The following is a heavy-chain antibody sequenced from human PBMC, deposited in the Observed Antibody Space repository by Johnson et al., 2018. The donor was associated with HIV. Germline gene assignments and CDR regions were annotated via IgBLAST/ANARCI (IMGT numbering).Heavy chain of an antibody. D-gene: IGHD1-20*01. CDR1: GFTFSSYA. CDR2: IRYDGSNK. Sequence: QVQLVESGGGLVQPGGSLRLSCAASGFTFSSYAMSWVRQAPGKGLEWVAFIRYDGSNKYYADSVKGRFTISRDNSKNTLYLQMNSLRAEDTAVYYCAKDSMGYNWNQFEAFDIWGQGTMVTVSS. V-gene: IGHV3-30*02. CDR3: AKDSMGYNWNQFEAFDI. J-gene: IGHJ3*02.